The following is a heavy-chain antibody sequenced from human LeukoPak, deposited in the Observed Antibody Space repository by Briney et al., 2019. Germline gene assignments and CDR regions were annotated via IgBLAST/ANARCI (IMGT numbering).Heavy chain of an antibody. CDR3: ARDSGGSSPFDY. CDR2: IDNSDSTI. CDR1: GFTFSNYE. J-gene: IGHJ4*02. Sequence: GGSLRLSCAASGFTFSNYEMHWVRQAPGKGLEWVSYIDNSDSTIYYADSVKGRFTISRDNAKNSLYLQMNSLRAEDTAVYYCARDSGGSSPFDYWGQGTLVTVSS. D-gene: IGHD2-15*01. V-gene: IGHV3-48*03.